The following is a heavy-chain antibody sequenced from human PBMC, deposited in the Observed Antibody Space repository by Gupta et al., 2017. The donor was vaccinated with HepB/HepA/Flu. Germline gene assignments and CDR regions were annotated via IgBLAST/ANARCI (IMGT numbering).Heavy chain of an antibody. CDR3: AKGTYYDFWSGTRSVWYFDL. J-gene: IGHJ2*01. V-gene: IGHV3-23*01. D-gene: IGHD3-3*01. CDR2: ITGSGDRT. Sequence: EVHLLESGGGLIQPGGSLRRSCAAYGFTFTYYAMNWARHAPGKGLGWVSGITGSGDRTYYTDSVKGRFTISRDNSKNTLYLQMNSLRAEDTAVYYCAKGTYYDFWSGTRSVWYFDLWGRGTLVTVSS. CDR1: GFTFTYYA.